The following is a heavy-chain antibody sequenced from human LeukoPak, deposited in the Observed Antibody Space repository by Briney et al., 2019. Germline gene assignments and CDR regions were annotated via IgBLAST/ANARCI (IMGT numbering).Heavy chain of an antibody. V-gene: IGHV1-58*02. D-gene: IGHD1-26*01. CDR2: IVVGSGNT. J-gene: IGHJ3*02. Sequence: SVKVSCKASGFTFTSSAMQWVRQARGLRLEWIGWIVVGSGNTNYAQKFQERVTITRDMSTSTAYMELSSLRSEDTAVYYCAADRGGSYYDDAFDIWGQGTMVTVSS. CDR1: GFTFTSSA. CDR3: AADRGGSYYDDAFDI.